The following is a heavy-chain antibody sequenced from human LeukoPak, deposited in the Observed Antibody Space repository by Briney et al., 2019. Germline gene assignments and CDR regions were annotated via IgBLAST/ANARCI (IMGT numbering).Heavy chain of an antibody. CDR2: IYTSGST. V-gene: IGHV4-4*09. J-gene: IGHJ5*02. Sequence: PSETLSLTCTVSGGSISSYYWSWIRQPPGKGLEWIGYIYTSGSTNYNPSLKSRVTISVDTSKNQFSLKLSSVTAADTAVYYCARLPAVNWFDPWGQGTLVTLSS. CDR3: ARLPAVNWFDP. CDR1: GGSISSYY.